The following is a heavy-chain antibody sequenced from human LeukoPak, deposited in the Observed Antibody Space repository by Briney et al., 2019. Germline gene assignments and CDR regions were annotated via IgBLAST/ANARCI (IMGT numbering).Heavy chain of an antibody. CDR1: GFSLSTSGMC. CDR3: ARNRIAVAGNSFDY. D-gene: IGHD6-19*01. Sequence: PGPTLVNPTQTLTLTCTFSGFSLSTSGMCVSWIRQPPGKALEWLARIDWDDDKYYSTSLKTRLTISKDTSKNQVVLTMTNMDPVDIATYYCARNRIAVAGNSFDYWGQGTLVTVSS. J-gene: IGHJ4*02. V-gene: IGHV2-70*11. CDR2: IDWDDDK.